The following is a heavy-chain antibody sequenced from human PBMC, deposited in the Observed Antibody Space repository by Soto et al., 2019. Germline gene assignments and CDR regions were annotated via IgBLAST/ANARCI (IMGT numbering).Heavy chain of an antibody. CDR1: GRSFSPNY. J-gene: IGHJ5*02. CDR3: ARLGAYYQYLDP. D-gene: IGHD3-22*01. CDR2: IYYGGTT. Sequence: SETLSLTCTVSGRSFSPNYLSWIRQPPGKGLERVGYIYYGGTTSYNPSLQSRVTISLEPSKSQFSLRLTSVTAADTAVYYCARLGAYYQYLDPWGPGTLVTVSS. V-gene: IGHV4-59*08.